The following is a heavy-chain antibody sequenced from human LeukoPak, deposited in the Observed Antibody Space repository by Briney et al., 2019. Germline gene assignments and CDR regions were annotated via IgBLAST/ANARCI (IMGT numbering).Heavy chain of an antibody. CDR3: ARSLGGGYDGYYFDY. V-gene: IGHV1-46*01. D-gene: IGHD5-12*01. J-gene: IGHJ4*02. Sequence: ASVTVSCKASGYTFTSYYMHWVRQAPGQGLEWMGIINPSGGSTSYAQKFQGRVTMTRDMSTSTVYMELSSLRSEDTAVYYCARSLGGGYDGYYFDYWGQGTLVTVSS. CDR2: INPSGGST. CDR1: GYTFTSYY.